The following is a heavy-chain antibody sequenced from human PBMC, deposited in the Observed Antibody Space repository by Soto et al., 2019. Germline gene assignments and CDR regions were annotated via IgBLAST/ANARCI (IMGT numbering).Heavy chain of an antibody. J-gene: IGHJ3*02. Sequence: GGSLRLSCAASGFTFSSYAMSWVRQAPGKGLEWVSAISGSGGSTYYADSVKGRFTISRDNSKNTLYLQMNSLRAEDTAVYYCAKPFKEDSRGYYAFDIWGQGTMVTVSS. CDR2: ISGSGGST. CDR1: GFTFSSYA. CDR3: AKPFKEDSRGYYAFDI. D-gene: IGHD3-22*01. V-gene: IGHV3-23*01.